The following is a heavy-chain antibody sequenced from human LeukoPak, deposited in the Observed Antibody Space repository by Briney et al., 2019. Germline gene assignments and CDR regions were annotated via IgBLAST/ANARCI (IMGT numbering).Heavy chain of an antibody. CDR2: IYYSGST. CDR1: GGSVSSGSYY. Sequence: SETLPLTCTVSGGSVSSGSYYWNWIRQPPGKGLEWIGHIYYSGSTDYNPSLKSRVTISADTSKNQFSLKMTSVTAADTAVYYCAREPGETDEGFEYWGQGTLVTVSS. J-gene: IGHJ4*02. V-gene: IGHV4-61*01. CDR3: AREPGETDEGFEY. D-gene: IGHD1-14*01.